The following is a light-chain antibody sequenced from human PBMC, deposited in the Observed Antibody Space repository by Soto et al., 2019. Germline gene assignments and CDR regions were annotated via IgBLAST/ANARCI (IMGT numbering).Light chain of an antibody. CDR2: AAS. V-gene: IGKV3-20*01. CDR1: QSVNSRY. J-gene: IGKJ3*01. CDR3: QKYGSSPPFS. Sequence: IVLTQSPGTLSLSPGERATLSCRTSQSVNSRYLAWYQQRPGQAPRLLIYAASTRPTGIPDRFSGSGSGTDFTLTISSLEPEDVAVDYCQKYGSSPPFSFGPGTKVDVK.